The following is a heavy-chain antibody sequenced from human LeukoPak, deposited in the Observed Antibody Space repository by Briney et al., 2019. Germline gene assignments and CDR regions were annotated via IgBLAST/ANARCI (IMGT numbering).Heavy chain of an antibody. V-gene: IGHV3-30-3*01. D-gene: IGHD3-22*01. J-gene: IGHJ3*02. CDR1: GFTFSSYA. CDR2: ISYDGSNK. Sequence: GGSLRLSCAASGFTFSSYAMHWVRQAPGKGLEWVAVISYDGSNKYYADSVKGRFTISRDNSKNTLYLQMNGLRAENTAVYYCARNYYDSSGYYYGDAFDIWGQGTMVTVSS. CDR3: ARNYYDSSGYYYGDAFDI.